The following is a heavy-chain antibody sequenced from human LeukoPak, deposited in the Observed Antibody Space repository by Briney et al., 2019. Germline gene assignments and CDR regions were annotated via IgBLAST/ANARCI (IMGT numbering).Heavy chain of an antibody. Sequence: GASVKVSCKASGYTFTSYGISWVRQAPGQGLEWMGWISAYNGNTNYAQKPQGRVTMTTDTSTSTAYMELRSLRSDDTAVYYCARVGYYYDSSGYYFVFDYWGQGTLVTVSS. D-gene: IGHD3-22*01. CDR2: ISAYNGNT. CDR3: ARVGYYYDSSGYYFVFDY. J-gene: IGHJ4*02. CDR1: GYTFTSYG. V-gene: IGHV1-18*01.